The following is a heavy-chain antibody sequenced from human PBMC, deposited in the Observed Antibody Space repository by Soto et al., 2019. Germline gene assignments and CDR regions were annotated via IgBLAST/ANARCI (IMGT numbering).Heavy chain of an antibody. CDR2: ISAYNGNT. J-gene: IGHJ4*02. V-gene: IGHV1-18*01. CDR3: ARGGTLIDY. CDR1: GYTFTNFG. D-gene: IGHD1-1*01. Sequence: ASVKVTCKASGYTFTNFGISWVRQAPGQGLEWMGWISAYNGNTNYAQKFQGRVTMTTDTSTSTAYMVVRSLRFDDTAVYYCARGGTLIDYWGQGTLVTVSS.